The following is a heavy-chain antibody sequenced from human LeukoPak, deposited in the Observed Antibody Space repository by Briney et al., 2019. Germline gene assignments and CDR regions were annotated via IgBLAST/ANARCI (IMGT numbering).Heavy chain of an antibody. V-gene: IGHV4-39*07. Sequence: SETLSLTCTVSGVSISSSNSYWGWVRQPPGKGLEWIGSIYYSENTYYNASLKSQVSISIDTSKNQFSLKLSSVTAADTAVYYCARYSNYGDYYYYYMDVWGKGTTVTVSS. J-gene: IGHJ6*03. CDR1: GVSISSSNSY. D-gene: IGHD4-11*01. CDR2: IYYSENT. CDR3: ARYSNYGDYYYYYMDV.